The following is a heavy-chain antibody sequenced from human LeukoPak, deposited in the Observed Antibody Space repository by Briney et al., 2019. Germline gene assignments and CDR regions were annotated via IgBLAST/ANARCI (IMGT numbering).Heavy chain of an antibody. Sequence: SETLSLTCAVSGYSISSGFYWGWIRRPPGKGPEWIGSISHSGSPYYNPSLKSRVIISVDTSENQFSLRLSSVTAADTAVYYCARHWGYSEFDYWGQGTLVTVSS. CDR2: ISHSGSP. V-gene: IGHV4-38-2*01. D-gene: IGHD5-24*01. J-gene: IGHJ4*02. CDR1: GYSISSGFY. CDR3: ARHWGYSEFDY.